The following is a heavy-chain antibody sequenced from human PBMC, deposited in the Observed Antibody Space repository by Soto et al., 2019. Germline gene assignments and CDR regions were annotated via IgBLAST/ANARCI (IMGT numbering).Heavy chain of an antibody. CDR1: GGSISSGGYY. CDR2: IYYSGST. V-gene: IGHV4-31*03. D-gene: IGHD2-2*01. J-gene: IGHJ4*02. Sequence: SETLSLTCTVSGGSISSGGYYWSWFRQHPGKGLEWIGYIYYSGSTYYNPSLKSRVTISVDTSKNQFSLKLSSVTAADTAVYYCARSFGVVAAGPFDYWGQGTLVT. CDR3: ARSFGVVAAGPFDY.